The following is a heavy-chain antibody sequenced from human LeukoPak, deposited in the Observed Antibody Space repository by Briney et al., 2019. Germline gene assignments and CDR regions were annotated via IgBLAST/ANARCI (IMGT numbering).Heavy chain of an antibody. CDR3: ARGHSSGSNRVPDY. J-gene: IGHJ4*02. D-gene: IGHD6-19*01. CDR1: GFTFSSYG. Sequence: PGGSLRLSCAASGFTFSSYGVHWVRQAPGKGLAWVAFIRYDGSSKFYTDSVKGRFTISRDNSKNTLYLQMNSLRTEDTAVYYCARGHSSGSNRVPDYWGQGTLVTVSS. CDR2: IRYDGSSK. V-gene: IGHV3-30*02.